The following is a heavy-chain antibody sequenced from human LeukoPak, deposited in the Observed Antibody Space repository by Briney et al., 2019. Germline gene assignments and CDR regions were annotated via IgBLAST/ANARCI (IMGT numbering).Heavy chain of an antibody. J-gene: IGHJ4*02. CDR3: ARSIVGATYTIDY. CDR2: INHSGST. Sequence: SETLSLTCAVYGGSFSGYYWSWIRQPPGKGLEWIGEINHSGSTNYNPSLKSRVSISVDTSKNQFSLKLSSVTAADTAVYYCARSIVGATYTIDYWGQGTLVTVSS. V-gene: IGHV4-34*01. D-gene: IGHD1-26*01. CDR1: GGSFSGYY.